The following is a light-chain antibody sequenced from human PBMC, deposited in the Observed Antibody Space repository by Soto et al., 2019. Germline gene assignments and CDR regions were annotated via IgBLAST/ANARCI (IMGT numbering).Light chain of an antibody. CDR3: SSYTRSGTPV. CDR2: DVA. CDR1: SSDVCFYSY. J-gene: IGLJ3*02. V-gene: IGLV2-14*03. Sequence: QSALTQPASVSESPGQSITISCTGTSSDVCFYSYVSWYQHHPGNAPKLLIYDVANRPSGVSNRFSGSKSDNTAYLSISGLQAEDEADYYCSSYTRSGTPVFGGGTKVTVL.